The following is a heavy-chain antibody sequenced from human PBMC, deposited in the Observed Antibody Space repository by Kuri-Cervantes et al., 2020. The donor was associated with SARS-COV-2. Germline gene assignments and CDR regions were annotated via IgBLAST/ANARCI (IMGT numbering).Heavy chain of an antibody. CDR2: ISGSGGST. V-gene: IGHV3-23*01. D-gene: IGHD6-13*01. CDR3: AKSSSWYFDY. CDR1: GFTFSSYA. Sequence: GGSLRLSCAASGFTFSSYAMSWVRQAPGKGLEWVSAISGSGGSTYYADSVKGRFTISGDNSKNTLYPQMNSLRAEDTAVYYCAKSSSWYFDYWGQGTLVTVSS. J-gene: IGHJ4*02.